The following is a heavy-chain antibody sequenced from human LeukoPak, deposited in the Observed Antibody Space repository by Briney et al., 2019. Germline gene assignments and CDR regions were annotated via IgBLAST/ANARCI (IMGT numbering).Heavy chain of an antibody. V-gene: IGHV3-53*01. CDR2: IYSGGST. Sequence: GSLKLFCAASGFTFRSYWMHWVRQAPGKGLGGVSIIYSGGSTYYADSVKGRFTISRDNSKNTLYLQMDSLRAEDTAVYYCAKDYGSGRRAFDIWGQGTMVTVSS. CDR3: AKDYGSGRRAFDI. J-gene: IGHJ3*02. CDR1: GFTFRSYW. D-gene: IGHD3-10*01.